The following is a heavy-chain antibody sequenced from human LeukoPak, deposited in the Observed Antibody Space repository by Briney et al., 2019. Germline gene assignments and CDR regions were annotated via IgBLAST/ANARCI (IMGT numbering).Heavy chain of an antibody. J-gene: IGHJ3*02. D-gene: IGHD7-27*01. CDR3: AREGWGSGHAFDI. CDR1: GGSISSSSYY. CDR2: IYYSGST. V-gene: IGHV4-39*07. Sequence: SETLSLTCTVSGGSISSSSYYWGWIRQPPGKGLEWIGSIYYSGSTYYNPSLKSRVTISVDTSKNQFSLKLSSVTAADTAVYYCAREGWGSGHAFDIWGQGTMVTVSS.